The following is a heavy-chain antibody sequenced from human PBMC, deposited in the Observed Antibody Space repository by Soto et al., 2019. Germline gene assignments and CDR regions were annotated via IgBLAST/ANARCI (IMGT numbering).Heavy chain of an antibody. J-gene: IGHJ4*02. CDR3: AKDGLGYSSGWYYFDY. CDR1: GFTFSSYG. CDR2: ISYDGSNK. D-gene: IGHD6-19*01. Sequence: PGGSLRLSCAASGFTFSSYGMHWVRQAPGKGLEWVAVISYDGSNKYYADSVKGRFTISRDNSKSTLYLQMNSLRAEDTAVYYCAKDGLGYSSGWYYFDYWGQGTLVTVSS. V-gene: IGHV3-30*18.